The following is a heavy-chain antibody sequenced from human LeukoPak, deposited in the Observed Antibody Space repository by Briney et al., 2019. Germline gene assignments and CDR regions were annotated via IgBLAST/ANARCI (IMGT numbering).Heavy chain of an antibody. D-gene: IGHD2-2*01. CDR2: VSYDGSEK. CDR3: ARDAYCSSTSCYLDV. Sequence: PGGSLRLSCAASGFTFSSYGIHWVRQAPGKGLEWVAVVSYDGSEKYYADSVKGRLTVSRDKSKSTVSLQMNSLRAEDTAVYYCARDAYCSSTSCYLDVWGKGTTVTVSS. CDR1: GFTFSSYG. J-gene: IGHJ6*03. V-gene: IGHV3-30*03.